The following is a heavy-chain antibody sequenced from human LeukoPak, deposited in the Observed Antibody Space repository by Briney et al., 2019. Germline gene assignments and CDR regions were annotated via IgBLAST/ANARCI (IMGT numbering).Heavy chain of an antibody. CDR1: GGSISSGGYY. CDR2: IYYSGST. J-gene: IGHJ4*02. V-gene: IGHV4-31*03. CDR3: ARLRRGSYKGGFDY. Sequence: PSETLSLTCTVSGGSISSGGYYWSWIRQHPGKGLEWIGYIYYSGSTYYNPSLKSRVTISVDTSKNQFSLKLSSVTAADTAMYYCARLRRGSYKGGFDYWGQGTLVTVSS. D-gene: IGHD1-26*01.